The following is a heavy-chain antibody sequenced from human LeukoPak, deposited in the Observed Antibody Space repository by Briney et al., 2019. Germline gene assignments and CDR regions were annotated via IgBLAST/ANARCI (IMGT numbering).Heavy chain of an antibody. V-gene: IGHV3-23*01. CDR3: AKDLRLRSGWYGAFDI. Sequence: GGSLRLSCAASGFTFSSFAMSWVRQAPGKGLEWVSAVSGCGGSTYYADSVKGRFSISRDNSKNTLYLQMNSLRAEDTAVYYCAKDLRLRSGWYGAFDIWGQGTMVTVST. J-gene: IGHJ3*02. D-gene: IGHD6-19*01. CDR1: GFTFSSFA. CDR2: VSGCGGST.